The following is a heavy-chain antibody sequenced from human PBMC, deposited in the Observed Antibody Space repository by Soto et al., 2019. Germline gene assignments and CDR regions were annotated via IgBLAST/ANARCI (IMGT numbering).Heavy chain of an antibody. CDR1: GGSISSSDYY. CDR3: ARGLCVATVVTCYFDY. D-gene: IGHD5-12*01. Sequence: SETLSLTCTVSGGSISSSDYYWSWIRQHPGKCLEWIGYIYYSGNTYYNPSLKSRLTISVDTSKNQFSLKLNSVTAADTAVYYCARGLCVATVVTCYFDYWGQGTLVTVSS. J-gene: IGHJ4*02. V-gene: IGHV4-31*03. CDR2: IYYSGNT.